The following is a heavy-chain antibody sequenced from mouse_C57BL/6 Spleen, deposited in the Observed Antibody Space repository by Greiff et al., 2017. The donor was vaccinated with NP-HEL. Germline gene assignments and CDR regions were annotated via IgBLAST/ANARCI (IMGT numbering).Heavy chain of an antibody. CDR2: IDPSDSYT. J-gene: IGHJ2*01. CDR3: ARALLRYYFDY. V-gene: IGHV1-50*01. CDR1: GYTFTSYW. Sequence: VQLQQSGAELVKPGASVKLSCKASGYTFTSYWMQWVKQRPGQGLEWIGEIDPSDSYTNYNQKFKGKATLTVDTSSSTAYMQLSSLTSEDSAVYYCARALLRYYFDYGGQGTTLTVSS. D-gene: IGHD1-1*01.